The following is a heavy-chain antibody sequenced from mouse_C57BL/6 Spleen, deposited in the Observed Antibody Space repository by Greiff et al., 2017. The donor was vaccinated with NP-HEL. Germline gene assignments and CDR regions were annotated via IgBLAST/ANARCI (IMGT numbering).Heavy chain of an antibody. CDR3: ARKDYDGSSYVSYWYFDV. J-gene: IGHJ1*03. CDR1: GYTFTSYW. CDR2: INPSSGYT. D-gene: IGHD1-1*01. V-gene: IGHV1-7*01. Sequence: VQLQQSGAELAKPGASVKLSCKASGYTFTSYWMHWVKQRPGQGLEWIGYINPSSGYTKYNQKFKDKATLTADKSSSTAYMQLSSLTYEDSAVYYCARKDYDGSSYVSYWYFDVWGTGTTVTVSS.